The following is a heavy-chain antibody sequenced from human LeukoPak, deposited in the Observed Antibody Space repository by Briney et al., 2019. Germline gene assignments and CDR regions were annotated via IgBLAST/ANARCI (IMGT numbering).Heavy chain of an antibody. CDR1: GYIFTSYW. D-gene: IGHD4-17*01. CDR3: ARGLSHIRTVTAGNTDPFGI. CDR2: INPSGGTT. J-gene: IGHJ3*02. Sequence: ASVKVSCKASGYIFTSYWMHWVRQAPGQGLEWMGIINPSGGTTNYAHKFQGRVTMTRDMSTSTVYMELSSLRSEETAVYFCARGLSHIRTVTAGNTDPFGIWGQGTMVTVSS. V-gene: IGHV1-46*01.